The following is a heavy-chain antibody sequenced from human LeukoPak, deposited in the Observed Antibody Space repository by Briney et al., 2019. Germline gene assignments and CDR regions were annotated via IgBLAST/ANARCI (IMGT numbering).Heavy chain of an antibody. D-gene: IGHD6-13*01. V-gene: IGHV5-51*01. CDR1: GYSFTSYW. J-gene: IGHJ4*02. CDR3: ARLGSSSWYVYFDY. Sequence: NHGESLKISCKGSGYSFTSYWIGWVRQMPGKGLEWMGIIYPGDSDTRYSPSFQGQVTISADKSISTAYLQWSSLKASDTTMYYCARLGSSSWYVYFDYWGQGTLVTVSS. CDR2: IYPGDSDT.